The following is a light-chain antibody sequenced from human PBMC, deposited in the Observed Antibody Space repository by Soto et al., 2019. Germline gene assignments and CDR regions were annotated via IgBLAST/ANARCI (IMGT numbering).Light chain of an antibody. CDR1: SSFVGSYNF. J-gene: IGLJ1*01. V-gene: IGLV2-23*01. CDR3: CSYVSASTYV. Sequence: QSALTQPASVSGSPGQSITISCTGTSSFVGSYNFVSWYQQLPGKAPQVLIYEDTKRPAGVSHRFSGSSSGSTSYLTICGHHAEDEADYHCCSYVSASTYVFGTGTKVTVL. CDR2: EDT.